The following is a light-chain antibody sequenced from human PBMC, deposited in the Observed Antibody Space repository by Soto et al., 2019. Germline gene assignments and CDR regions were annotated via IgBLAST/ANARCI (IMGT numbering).Light chain of an antibody. Sequence: DIQMTQSPSSLPASVGDRVTITCRASQGIRNDLGWFQQRPGKAPKRLIHAASTLHPGVPSRFSGSGSGTDFTLTISSLQPEDVATYYCQKYNSAPLTFGPGTRLEIK. CDR1: QGIRND. CDR2: AAS. J-gene: IGKJ5*01. V-gene: IGKV1-27*01. CDR3: QKYNSAPLT.